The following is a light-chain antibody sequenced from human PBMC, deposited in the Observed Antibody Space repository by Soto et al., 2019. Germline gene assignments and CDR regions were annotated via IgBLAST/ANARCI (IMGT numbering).Light chain of an antibody. J-gene: IGLJ1*01. CDR1: SSDVGSYNL. Sequence: QSSLPQPASVSVSPGQSITISCPGTSSDVGSYNLVSWYQQHPGKAPKLMIYEGSKRPSGVSNRFSGSKSGNTASLTISGLQAEDEADYYCCSYAGSSTYVFGTGTKVTVL. CDR3: CSYAGSSTYV. V-gene: IGLV2-23*01. CDR2: EGS.